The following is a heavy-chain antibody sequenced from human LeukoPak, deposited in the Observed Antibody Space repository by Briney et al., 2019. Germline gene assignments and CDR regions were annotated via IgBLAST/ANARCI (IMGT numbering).Heavy chain of an antibody. CDR2: IYSGGST. J-gene: IGHJ4*02. CDR1: GFIVSSNY. Sequence: GGSLRLSCAASGFIVSSNYMSWVRQAPGKGLEWVSIIYSGGSTYYADSVKGRFTISRDNAKNTLYLQMNSLRAEDTGVYYCVRDLHWNSVDYWGQGTLVTVSS. D-gene: IGHD1-7*01. CDR3: VRDLHWNSVDY. V-gene: IGHV3-53*01.